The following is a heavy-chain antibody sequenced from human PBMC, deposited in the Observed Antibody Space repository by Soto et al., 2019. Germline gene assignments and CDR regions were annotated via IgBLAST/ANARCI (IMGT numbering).Heavy chain of an antibody. CDR3: ARSYYYGSGSYYLPYFYGMDV. J-gene: IGHJ6*02. CDR2: IYTSGGT. CDR1: GGSFSSYY. D-gene: IGHD3-10*01. V-gene: IGHV4-4*07. Sequence: SETLSLTCTVSGGSFSSYYWSWIRQPAGKGLEWIGRIYTSGGTNYNPSLKSRVTMSVDMSKNQFSLTLSSVTAADTAVYYCARSYYYGSGSYYLPYFYGMDVLGQGTTVTVSS.